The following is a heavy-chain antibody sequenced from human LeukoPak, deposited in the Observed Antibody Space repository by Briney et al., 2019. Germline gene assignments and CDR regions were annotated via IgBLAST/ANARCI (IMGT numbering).Heavy chain of an antibody. CDR1: GFTFDDYG. CDR3: ARYPTYYYDSSGYKEGSFFNY. J-gene: IGHJ4*01. V-gene: IGHV3-20*04. D-gene: IGHD3-22*01. Sequence: AGGSLRLSCAASGFTFDDYGMSWVRQAPGKGLEWVSGINWNGGSTGYADSVKGRFTISRDNAKNSLYLQMNSLRAEDTALYYCARYPTYYYDSSGYKEGSFFNYWGHGTLVTVSS. CDR2: INWNGGST.